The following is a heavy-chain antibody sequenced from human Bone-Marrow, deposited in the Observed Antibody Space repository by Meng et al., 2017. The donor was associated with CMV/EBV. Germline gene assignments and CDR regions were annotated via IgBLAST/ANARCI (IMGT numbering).Heavy chain of an antibody. CDR3: ARQRPLYSSSKVGWFDP. D-gene: IGHD6-13*01. Sequence: GSLRLSCTVSGGSVSSGSYYWSWIRQPPGKGLEWIGYIYYSGSTNYNPSLKSRVTISVDTSKNQFSLKLSSVTAADTAVYYCARQRPLYSSSKVGWFDPWGQGTLVTVSS. CDR2: IYYSGST. J-gene: IGHJ5*02. V-gene: IGHV4-61*01. CDR1: GGSVSSGSYY.